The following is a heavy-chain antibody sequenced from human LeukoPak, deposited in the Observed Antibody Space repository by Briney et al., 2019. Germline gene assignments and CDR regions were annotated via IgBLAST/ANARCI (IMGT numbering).Heavy chain of an antibody. J-gene: IGHJ4*02. CDR1: GGSISNYY. V-gene: IGHV4-4*07. CDR3: ARGWYSSGWYVPHYFDY. CDR2: IYTSGST. Sequence: SETLSLTCTVSGGSISNYYWCWIRQPAGKGLEWIGRIYTSGSTNYNPSLKSRVTISVDTSKNQFSLKLSSVTAADTAVYYCARGWYSSGWYVPHYFDYWGQGTLVTVSS. D-gene: IGHD6-19*01.